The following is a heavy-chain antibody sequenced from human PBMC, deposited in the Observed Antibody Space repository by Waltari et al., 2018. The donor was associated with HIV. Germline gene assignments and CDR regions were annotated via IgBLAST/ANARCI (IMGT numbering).Heavy chain of an antibody. CDR2: MSSGVLYI. V-gene: IGHV3-21*01. CDR3: ATGGWSFYDV. Sequence: EEQLVESGGGLVKPGGSLRLSCEATGLTLSSFSMHWVRQAPGKGLEWVSSMSSGVLYIHYADSVKGRFTISRHNANNSLFLQMNSLRAEDTAVYYCATGGWSFYDVWGRGTLVIVSS. J-gene: IGHJ4*02. D-gene: IGHD6-19*01. CDR1: GLTLSSFS.